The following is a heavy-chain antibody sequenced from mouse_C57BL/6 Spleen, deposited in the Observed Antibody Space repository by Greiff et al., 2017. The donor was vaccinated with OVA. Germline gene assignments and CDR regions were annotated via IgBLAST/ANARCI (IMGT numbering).Heavy chain of an antibody. CDR3: ARALYYYGSSFWYFDV. V-gene: IGHV5-4*01. Sequence: EVQVVESGGGLVKPGGSLKLSCAASGFTFSSYAMSWVRQTPEKRLEWVATISDGGSYTYYPDNVKGRFTISRDNAKNNLYLQMSHLKSEDTAMYYCARALYYYGSSFWYFDVWGTGTTVTVSS. CDR2: ISDGGSYT. J-gene: IGHJ1*03. D-gene: IGHD1-1*01. CDR1: GFTFSSYA.